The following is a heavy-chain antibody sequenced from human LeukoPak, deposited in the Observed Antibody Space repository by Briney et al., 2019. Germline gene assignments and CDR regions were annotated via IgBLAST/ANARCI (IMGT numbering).Heavy chain of an antibody. J-gene: IGHJ5*02. CDR2: INTNTGNP. CDR3: ARDRISTENNWFDP. Sequence: ASVKVSCKASGYTFTSYAMNWVRQAPGQGLEWMGWINTNTGNPTYAQGFTGRFVFSLDTSVSTAYLQISSLKAEDTAVYYCARDRISTENNWFDPWGQGTLVTVSS. D-gene: IGHD2-15*01. V-gene: IGHV7-4-1*02. CDR1: GYTFTSYA.